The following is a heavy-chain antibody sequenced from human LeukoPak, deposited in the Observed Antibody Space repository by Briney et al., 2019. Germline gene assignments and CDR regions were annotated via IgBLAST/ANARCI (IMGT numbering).Heavy chain of an antibody. Sequence: GGSLRLSCAASGFTFSDYYMTWIRQAPGKGLEWVSYISSRSSYTKYADSVEGRFTISRDNALNSLYLQMNSLRAEGTAVYYCARDQRGGVGGNMDVWGQGTTVTVSS. CDR3: ARDQRGGVGGNMDV. V-gene: IGHV3-11*06. CDR2: ISSRSSYT. D-gene: IGHD1-26*01. CDR1: GFTFSDYY. J-gene: IGHJ6*02.